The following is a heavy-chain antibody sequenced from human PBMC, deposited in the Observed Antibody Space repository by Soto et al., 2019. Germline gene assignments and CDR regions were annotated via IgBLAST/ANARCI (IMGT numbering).Heavy chain of an antibody. J-gene: IGHJ5*02. V-gene: IGHV4-4*07. CDR1: AGSTSSLY. CDR3: ARDLGYCSSTSCAGLPWFDP. CDR2: IYTSGSI. Sequence: SETLSPTCTVSAGSTSSLYWSWIRHPAGKGLEWIGRIYTSGSINYNPSLKSRVTMSVDTAKNQFSLELSSVTAADTAVYYGARDLGYCSSTSCAGLPWFDPWGQGTLVTVSS. D-gene: IGHD2-2*01.